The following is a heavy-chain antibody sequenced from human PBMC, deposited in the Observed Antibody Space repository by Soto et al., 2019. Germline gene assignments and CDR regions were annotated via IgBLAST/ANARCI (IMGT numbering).Heavy chain of an antibody. V-gene: IGHV1-46*01. D-gene: IGHD2-15*01. CDR3: AREENCSDGICYSEYFQR. CDR1: GYIFTAYS. CDR2: VNPSGGST. Sequence: ASVKVSCKASGYIFTAYSIHWVRQTPGQGLEWMGVVNPSGGSTNYAQKFQGRITMTGDTSTSTVYMDLSSLTSEDTAVYYCAREENCSDGICYSEYFQRWGQGTLVTVSS. J-gene: IGHJ1*01.